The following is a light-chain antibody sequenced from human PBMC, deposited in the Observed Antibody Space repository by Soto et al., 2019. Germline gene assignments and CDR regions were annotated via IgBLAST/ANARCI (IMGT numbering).Light chain of an antibody. CDR2: WAS. CDR3: QQYYSTPRT. CDR1: QSVLYKSNNNNY. V-gene: IGKV4-1*01. Sequence: IVTTQSPDSLAVSLGERATINCKSSQSVLYKSNNNNYLAWYQQKPGQPPKLLIYWASTRESGVPDRFSGSGSGTDFTLTISSLQAEDVAVYYCQQYYSTPRTFGQGTKVDIK. J-gene: IGKJ1*01.